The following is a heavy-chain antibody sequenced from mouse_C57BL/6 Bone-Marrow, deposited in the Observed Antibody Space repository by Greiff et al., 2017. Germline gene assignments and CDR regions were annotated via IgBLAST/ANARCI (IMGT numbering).Heavy chain of an antibody. V-gene: IGHV1-26*01. CDR3: ASPFRNWYFDV. Sequence: EVQLQQSGPELVKPGASVKISCKASGYTFTDYYMNWVKQSHGKSLEWIGDINPNNGGTSYNQKFKGKATLTVDKSSSTAYMELRSLTSEDSAVYYCASPFRNWYFDVWGTGTTVTVSS. CDR1: GYTFTDYY. CDR2: INPNNGGT. J-gene: IGHJ1*03.